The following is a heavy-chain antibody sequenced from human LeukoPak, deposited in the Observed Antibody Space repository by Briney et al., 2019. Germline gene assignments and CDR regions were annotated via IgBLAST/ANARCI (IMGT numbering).Heavy chain of an antibody. CDR1: GFTFSSYG. CDR3: AKAWFPKTAMFDY. Sequence: GGSLRLSCAASGFTFSSYGMHWVRQAPGKGLEWVAVISYDGSNKYYADSVEGRFTISRDNSKNTLYLQMNSLRAEDTAVYYCAKAWFPKTAMFDYWGQGTLVTVSS. V-gene: IGHV3-30*18. D-gene: IGHD5-18*01. J-gene: IGHJ4*02. CDR2: ISYDGSNK.